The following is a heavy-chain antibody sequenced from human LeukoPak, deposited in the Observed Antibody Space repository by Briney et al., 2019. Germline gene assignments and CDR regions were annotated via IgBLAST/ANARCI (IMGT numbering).Heavy chain of an antibody. CDR2: IYPRDGST. CDR1: GCTFTNNY. V-gene: IGHV1-46*01. J-gene: IGHJ4*02. CDR3: ARDQEGFDY. Sequence: GASVKVSCKASGCTFTNNYLHWVRQAPGQGLEWMGMIYPRDGSTSYAQNFQGRVTVTRDTSTTTVHMELRGLRSEDTAVYYCARDQEGFDYWGQGTVVTVSS.